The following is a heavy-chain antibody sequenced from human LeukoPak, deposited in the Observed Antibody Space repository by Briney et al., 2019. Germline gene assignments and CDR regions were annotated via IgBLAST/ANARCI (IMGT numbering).Heavy chain of an antibody. V-gene: IGHV1-46*01. J-gene: IGHJ4*02. CDR3: ARAYPGIAVAGPYYFDY. D-gene: IGHD6-19*01. Sequence: ASVKVSCKASGYTFTSYYMHWVRQAPGQGLEWMGIINPSGGSTSYAQKFQGRVTMTRDTSTSTVYMELSSLRSEDTAVYYCARAYPGIAVAGPYYFDYWGQGTLVTVSS. CDR1: GYTFTSYY. CDR2: INPSGGST.